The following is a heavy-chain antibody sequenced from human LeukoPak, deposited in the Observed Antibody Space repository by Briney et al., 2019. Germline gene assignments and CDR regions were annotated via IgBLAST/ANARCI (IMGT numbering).Heavy chain of an antibody. J-gene: IGHJ6*02. V-gene: IGHV4-39*01. Sequence: SETLSLTCTVSGGSISSSSYYWGWIRQPPGKGLEWIGSIYYSGSTYYNPSLKSRVTISVDTSKNQFSLKLSSVTAADTAVYYCARVGALTYGMDVWGQGTTVTVSS. CDR3: ARVGALTYGMDV. D-gene: IGHD3-9*01. CDR1: GGSISSSSYY. CDR2: IYYSGST.